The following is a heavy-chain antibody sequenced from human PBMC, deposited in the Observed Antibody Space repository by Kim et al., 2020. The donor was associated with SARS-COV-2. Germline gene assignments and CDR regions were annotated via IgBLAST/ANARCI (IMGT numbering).Heavy chain of an antibody. J-gene: IGHJ4*02. CDR1: GGSISSSSYY. CDR2: IYYSGST. Sequence: SETLSLTCTVSGGSISSSSYYWGWIRQPPGKGLEWIGSIYYSGSTYYNPSLKSRVTISVDTSKNQFSLKLSSVTAADTAVYYCARETGDILTGYYSDYWGQGTLVTVFS. CDR3: ARETGDILTGYYSDY. V-gene: IGHV4-39*07. D-gene: IGHD3-9*01.